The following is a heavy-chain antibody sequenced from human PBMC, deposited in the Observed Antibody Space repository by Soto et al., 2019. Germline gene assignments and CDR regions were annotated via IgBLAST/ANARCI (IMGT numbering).Heavy chain of an antibody. D-gene: IGHD3-22*01. V-gene: IGHV3-33*01. Sequence: GGSLRLSCTASGFTFMSYGMHWVRQAPGKGLEWVAIIWYDGSEKYYADSVKGRFTISRDNSKSTMYLQMNSLRAEDTAVYYCARHSSINYYDSSGYYGSLDYWGQGTLVTVSS. CDR2: IWYDGSEK. CDR3: ARHSSINYYDSSGYYGSLDY. J-gene: IGHJ4*02. CDR1: GFTFMSYG.